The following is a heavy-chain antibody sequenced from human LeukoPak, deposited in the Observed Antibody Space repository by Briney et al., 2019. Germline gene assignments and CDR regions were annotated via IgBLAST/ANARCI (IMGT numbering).Heavy chain of an antibody. V-gene: IGHV3-7*01. D-gene: IGHD2-2*02. J-gene: IGHJ3*01. CDR2: IKEDGTAK. CDR1: GFIFNNYW. Sequence: PGGSLRLSCAASGFIFNNYWMTWVRQAPGKGLEWVGNIKEDGTAKYYVDSVKGRFALSRDNAKNSLYLQMNSLRAEDTAVYYCARDPCSSTSCYTGAFDFWGQGTMVTVSS. CDR3: ARDPCSSTSCYTGAFDF.